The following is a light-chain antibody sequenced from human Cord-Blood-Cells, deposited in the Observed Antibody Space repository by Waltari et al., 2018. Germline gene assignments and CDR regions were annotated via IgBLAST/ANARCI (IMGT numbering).Light chain of an antibody. V-gene: IGLV1-44*01. J-gene: IGLJ7*01. CDR1: SSNIGSNT. Sequence: QSVLTQPPSASGTPGQRVTISRSGSSSNIGSNTVNWYQQLPGTAPQLLIYSNNQRPSGVPARFSCSKSGTSASLAIIGLQSEDEADYYCAAWDDSLNGPVFGGGTQLTVL. CDR2: SNN. CDR3: AAWDDSLNGPV.